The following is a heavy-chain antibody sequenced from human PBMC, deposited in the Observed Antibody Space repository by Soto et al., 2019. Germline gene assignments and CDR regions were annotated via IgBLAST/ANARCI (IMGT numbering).Heavy chain of an antibody. J-gene: IGHJ4*02. D-gene: IGHD4-4*01. V-gene: IGHV3-15*01. CDR3: TTHSYYAYAF. CDR1: GFTFSDHY. CDR2: IKSAQYGGTA. Sequence: GGSLRLSCAASGFTFSDHYMDWVRQAPGKGLEWVGRIKSAQYGGTADYAAAVKGRFFISRDDSRNIMSLQMNSLKTEDTAVYYCTTHSYYAYAFWGQGALVTVSS.